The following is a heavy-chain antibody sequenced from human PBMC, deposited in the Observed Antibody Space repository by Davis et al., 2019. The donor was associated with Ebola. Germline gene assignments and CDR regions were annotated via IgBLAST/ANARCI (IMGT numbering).Heavy chain of an antibody. CDR2: IYYSGST. D-gene: IGHD3-10*01. CDR3: ARGVIIRWIDY. J-gene: IGHJ4*02. CDR1: GGSISSYY. Sequence: SETLSLTCIVSGGSISSYYWSWIRQPPGKGLEWIGYIYYSGSTNYNPSLKSRVTISVDTSKNQFSLKLSSVTAADTAVYYCARGVIIRWIDYWGQGTLVTVSS. V-gene: IGHV4-59*01.